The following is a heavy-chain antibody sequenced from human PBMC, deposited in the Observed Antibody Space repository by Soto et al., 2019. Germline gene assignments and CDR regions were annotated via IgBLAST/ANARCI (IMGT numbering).Heavy chain of an antibody. CDR1: GYTFTGYY. CDR3: ARDLIIPHNYYYDSSGPHPEDY. D-gene: IGHD3-22*01. Sequence: QVQLVQSGAEVKKPGASVKVSCKASGYTFTGYYMHWVRQAPGQGLEWMGWINPNSGGTNYAQKFQGRVTMTRDTSISTAYMELSRLRSDDTAVYYCARDLIIPHNYYYDSSGPHPEDYWGQGTLVTVSS. CDR2: INPNSGGT. V-gene: IGHV1-2*02. J-gene: IGHJ4*02.